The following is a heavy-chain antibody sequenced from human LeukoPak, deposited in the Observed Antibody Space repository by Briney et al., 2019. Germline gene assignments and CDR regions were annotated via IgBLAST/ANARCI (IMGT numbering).Heavy chain of an antibody. Sequence: SETLSLTCTVSGGSISSYYWSWIRQPPGKGLEWIGYIYYSGSTNYNPSLKSRVTISVDTSKNQFSLKLSSVTAADTAVYYCARADYGDYGMDVWGQGTLVTVSS. CDR3: ARADYGDYGMDV. CDR1: GGSISSYY. J-gene: IGHJ6*02. D-gene: IGHD4-17*01. CDR2: IYYSGST. V-gene: IGHV4-59*08.